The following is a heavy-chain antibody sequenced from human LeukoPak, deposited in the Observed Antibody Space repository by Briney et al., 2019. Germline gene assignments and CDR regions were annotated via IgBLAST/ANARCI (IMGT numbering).Heavy chain of an antibody. V-gene: IGHV3-30*02. J-gene: IGHJ4*02. CDR3: AKDLVLSSWEYYFDY. CDR1: GFTFSSYG. Sequence: GRSLRLSCAASGFTFSSYGMHWVRQAPGKGLEWVAFIRYDGSNKYYADSVKGRFTISRDNSKNTLYLQMNSLRAEDTAVYYCAKDLVLSSWEYYFDYWGQGTLVTVSS. D-gene: IGHD6-13*01. CDR2: IRYDGSNK.